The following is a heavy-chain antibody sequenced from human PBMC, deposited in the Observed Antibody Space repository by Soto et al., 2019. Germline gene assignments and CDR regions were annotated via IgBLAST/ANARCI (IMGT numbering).Heavy chain of an antibody. D-gene: IGHD2-8*01. CDR1: GDSINSENYF. CDR2: ISNRGTP. Sequence: QVQLQESGPGLVKPSQTLSLICTVSGDSINSENYFWSWICQPPGQGLEWVGYISNRGTPYYNPSLKSRVTISLDTSKNRFSLDMYSVTAADTAVYYCAREVNVVALSDAFDIWGQGTMVTVSS. J-gene: IGHJ3*02. V-gene: IGHV4-30-4*01. CDR3: AREVNVVALSDAFDI.